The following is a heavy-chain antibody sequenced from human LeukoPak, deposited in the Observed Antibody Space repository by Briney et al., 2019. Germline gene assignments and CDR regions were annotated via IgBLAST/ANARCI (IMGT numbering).Heavy chain of an antibody. CDR2: ISFDESHE. CDR3: AKNWFDP. CDR1: GLTFNSYA. J-gene: IGHJ5*02. V-gene: IGHV3-30*14. Sequence: GGSLRLSCVASGLTFNSYAMNWVRQAPGKGLEWVAVISFDESHEYYADSVKGRFTISRDISRNTVYLQMDSLRAEDTAVYYCAKNWFDPWGQGTLVTVSS.